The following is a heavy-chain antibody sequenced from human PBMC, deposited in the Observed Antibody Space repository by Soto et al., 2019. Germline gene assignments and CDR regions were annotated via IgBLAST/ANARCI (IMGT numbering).Heavy chain of an antibody. V-gene: IGHV1-3*01. D-gene: IGHD5-12*01. CDR3: ARDRSVATISYYYYYGMDV. CDR1: GYGFTRYA. Sequence: VSLKVSCKASGYGFTRYAMHWGRQTPGQRLEWMGWINAGNGNTKYSQKFQGRVTITRDTSASTAYMELSSLRSEDTAVYYCARDRSVATISYYYYYGMDVWGQGTTVTVSS. J-gene: IGHJ6*02. CDR2: INAGNGNT.